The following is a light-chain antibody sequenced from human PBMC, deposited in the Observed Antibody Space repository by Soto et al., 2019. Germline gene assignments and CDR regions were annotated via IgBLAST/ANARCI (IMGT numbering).Light chain of an antibody. CDR3: HQYYNWPRT. Sequence: EIVMTQSPVTLSVSPGERATLSCRASQSVSSNLAWYQQKPGQAPRLLSYGASTRATGIPARFSGSGSGTEFTLTISSLQSEDFAVYYCHQYYNWPRTFGQGTKVDIK. CDR2: GAS. CDR1: QSVSSN. V-gene: IGKV3-15*01. J-gene: IGKJ1*01.